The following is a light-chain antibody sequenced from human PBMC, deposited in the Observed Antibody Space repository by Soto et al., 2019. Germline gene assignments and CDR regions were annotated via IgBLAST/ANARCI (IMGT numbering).Light chain of an antibody. CDR1: SSNIGAGYD. CDR3: AAWDDSLNGPV. J-gene: IGLJ2*01. CDR2: GTS. V-gene: IGLV1-40*01. Sequence: QSVLTQPPSVSGAPGQRVTISCTGSSSNIGAGYDVHWYQQLPGTAPKLLIYGTSNRPSGVSDRFSGSKSGASASLAITGLQAEDEADYHCAAWDDSLNGPVFGGGTKLTVL.